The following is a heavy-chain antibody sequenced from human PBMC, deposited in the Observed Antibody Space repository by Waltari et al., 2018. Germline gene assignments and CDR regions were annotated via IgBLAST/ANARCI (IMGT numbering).Heavy chain of an antibody. V-gene: IGHV4-59*01. Sequence: QVQLQESGPGLVKPSETLSPTCTVSGGSISCYSWSWLRPPPRKGLEWSGYNYYSGSTNYNPSLKSRVTISVDTSKNQFSLKLSSVTAADTAVYYCSREPGRDYYFWSGYYTWGQGTLVTVSS. D-gene: IGHD3-3*01. CDR2: NYYSGST. CDR1: GGSISCYS. J-gene: IGHJ4*02. CDR3: SREPGRDYYFWSGYYT.